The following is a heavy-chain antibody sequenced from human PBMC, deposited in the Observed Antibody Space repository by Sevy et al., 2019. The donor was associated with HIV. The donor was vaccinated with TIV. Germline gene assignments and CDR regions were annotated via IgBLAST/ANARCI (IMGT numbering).Heavy chain of an antibody. J-gene: IGHJ6*02. CDR2: IYHSGST. D-gene: IGHD2-15*01. V-gene: IGHV4-38-2*01. Sequence: SETLSLTCAVSTYSISNGYCWGWLRQPPGKGLEWIGNIYHSGSTYYNPSLKSRVTISVDTSKNQFSLKLSSVTAADSAVYYCARGRGGHILDYYGLDVWGQGTTVTVSS. CDR3: ARGRGGHILDYYGLDV. CDR1: TYSISNGYC.